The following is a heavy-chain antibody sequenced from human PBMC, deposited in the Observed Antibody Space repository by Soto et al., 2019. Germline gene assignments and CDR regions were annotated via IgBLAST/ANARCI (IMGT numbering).Heavy chain of an antibody. D-gene: IGHD6-13*01. CDR3: ARRGGYSH. J-gene: IGHJ4*02. V-gene: IGHV4-34*01. CDR2: INHSGST. CDR1: GGSFSGYY. Sequence: SETLSLTCAVYGGSFSGYYWSWIRQPPGKGLEWIGEINHSGSTNYNPSLKSRVTISVDTSKNQFSLKLSSVTAADTAVYYCARRGGYSHWGQGTLVTVSS.